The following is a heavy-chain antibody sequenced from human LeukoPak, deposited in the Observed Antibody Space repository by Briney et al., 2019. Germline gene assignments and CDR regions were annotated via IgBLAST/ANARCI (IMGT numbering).Heavy chain of an antibody. D-gene: IGHD6-13*01. J-gene: IGHJ4*02. Sequence: PRGSLRLSCAASGFTFSSYSMNWVRQAPGKGLEWVSYISSSSSTIYYADSVKGRFTISRDNAKNSLYLQMNSLRAEDTAVYYCAKDGDIAAAMYYFDYWGQGTLVTASS. V-gene: IGHV3-48*04. CDR2: ISSSSSTI. CDR1: GFTFSSYS. CDR3: AKDGDIAAAMYYFDY.